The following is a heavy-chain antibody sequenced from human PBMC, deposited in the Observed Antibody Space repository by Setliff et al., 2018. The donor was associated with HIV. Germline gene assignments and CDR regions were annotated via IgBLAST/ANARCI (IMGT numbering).Heavy chain of an antibody. J-gene: IGHJ4*02. CDR3: ARAYNVYDYRFDSSGYDY. CDR1: GYTFTTYY. V-gene: IGHV1-46*01. D-gene: IGHD3-22*01. CDR2: IIPSGGGGT. Sequence: ASVKVSCKASGYTFTTYYMHWVRQAPGQGLEWMGGIIPSGGGGTNYAQKFQGRVTITADESMSTAYMELSSLRAEDTAVYYCARAYNVYDYRFDSSGYDYWGQGTLVTVSS.